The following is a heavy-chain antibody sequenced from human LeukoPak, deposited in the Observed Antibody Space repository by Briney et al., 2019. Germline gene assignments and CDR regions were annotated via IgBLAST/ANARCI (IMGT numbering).Heavy chain of an antibody. V-gene: IGHV4-4*07. D-gene: IGHD5-24*01. J-gene: IGHJ2*01. CDR3: ARRDGYNSAGGYWYFDL. CDR1: GGSINSYY. Sequence: SETLSLTCTVSGGSINSYYWSWIRQPAGKGLEWIGRIYTSGSSNYNPSLKSRVTMSVDTSKNQFSLRLTSVTAADTAVYYCARRDGYNSAGGYWYFDLWGRGTLVTVPS. CDR2: IYTSGSS.